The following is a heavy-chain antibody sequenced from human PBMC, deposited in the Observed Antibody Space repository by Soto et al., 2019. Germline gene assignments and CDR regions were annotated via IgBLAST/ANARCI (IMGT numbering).Heavy chain of an antibody. CDR3: ARFQIVPGASWFDP. D-gene: IGHD2-2*01. V-gene: IGHV3-15*01. CDR1: GFTFSNVW. J-gene: IGHJ5*02. Sequence: PGGSLRLSCTASGFTFSNVWMSWVRQAPGKGLEWVGRIKSKSDGGTAHYAAPMEGRFTMSRDDSKNTLFLQMNGLRSDDTAVYYCARFQIVPGASWFDPWGQGTLVTVSS. CDR2: IKSKSDGGTA.